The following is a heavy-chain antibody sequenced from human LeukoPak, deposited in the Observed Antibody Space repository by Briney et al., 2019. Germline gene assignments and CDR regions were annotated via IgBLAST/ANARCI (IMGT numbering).Heavy chain of an antibody. CDR2: IWYDGSNK. J-gene: IGHJ4*02. Sequence: PGGSLRLSCAASGFIFSSYGMHWVRQAPGKGLEWVAVIWYDGSNKYYADSVKGRFTISRDNSKNTLYLQMNSLRAEDTAVYYCARGSVRSRASRLDYWGQGTLVTVSS. D-gene: IGHD2-21*01. CDR1: GFIFSSYG. V-gene: IGHV3-33*01. CDR3: ARGSVRSRASRLDY.